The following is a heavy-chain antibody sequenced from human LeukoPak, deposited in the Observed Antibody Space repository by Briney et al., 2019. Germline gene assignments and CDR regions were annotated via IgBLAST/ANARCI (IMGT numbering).Heavy chain of an antibody. J-gene: IGHJ4*02. V-gene: IGHV3-23*01. CDR1: GFTFNNYA. CDR3: AKAPALAYYDVLTGENFDY. Sequence: GGSVRLSCAASGFTFNNYAMSWVRQAPGKGLEWVSAISGSGGSTYYADSVKGRFTISRDNSKNTLYLQMNSLRAEDTAVYYCAKAPALAYYDVLTGENFDYWGQGTLVTVSS. D-gene: IGHD3-9*01. CDR2: ISGSGGST.